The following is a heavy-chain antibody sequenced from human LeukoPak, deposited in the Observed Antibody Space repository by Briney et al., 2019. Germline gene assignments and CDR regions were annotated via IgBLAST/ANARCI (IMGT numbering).Heavy chain of an antibody. CDR2: ISGSGGST. D-gene: IGHD2-15*01. V-gene: IGHV3-23*01. CDR3: AKDGQNIVVVVAATGSWFDP. CDR1: GFTFSSYA. Sequence: GGSLRLSCAASGFTFSSYAMSWVRQAPGKGLKWVSAISGSGGSTYYADSVKGRFTISRDNSKNTLYLQMNSLRAEDTAVYYCAKDGQNIVVVVAATGSWFDPWGQGTLVTVSS. J-gene: IGHJ5*02.